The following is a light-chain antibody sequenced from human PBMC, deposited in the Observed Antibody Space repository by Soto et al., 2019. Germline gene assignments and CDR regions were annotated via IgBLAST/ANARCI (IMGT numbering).Light chain of an antibody. CDR3: QQYSDWPLT. CDR2: GVS. V-gene: IGKV3D-15*01. CDR1: QSVRSH. J-gene: IGKJ4*01. Sequence: EIVLTQSPATLSLSPGERATLSCRASQSVRSHLAWFQQKPGQAPRLLMYGVSTRATGMPDRFSGSGSGTEFTLIISSLKSEDFAVYYCQQYSDWPLTFGGGTKVEIK.